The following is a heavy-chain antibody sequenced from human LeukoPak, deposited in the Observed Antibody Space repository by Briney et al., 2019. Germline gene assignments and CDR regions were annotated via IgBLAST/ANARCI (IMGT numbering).Heavy chain of an antibody. D-gene: IGHD6-19*01. J-gene: IGHJ4*02. CDR2: ISTTGNNI. V-gene: IGHV3-48*02. CDR1: GFTFGSYS. CDR3: ARDLHARDTTGWYFDY. Sequence: GGSLRLSCAASGFTFGSYSMNWVRQAPGKGLEWVSYISTTGNNIHYADSVKDRFTISRDNARNSLYLQMNSLRDEDTAVYYCARDLHARDTTGWYFDYWGQGALVTVSS.